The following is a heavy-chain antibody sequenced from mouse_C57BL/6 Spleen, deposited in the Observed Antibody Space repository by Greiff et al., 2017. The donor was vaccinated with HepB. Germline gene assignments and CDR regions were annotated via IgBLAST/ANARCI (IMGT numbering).Heavy chain of an antibody. CDR3: ARWSYYGNCGYFDY. Sequence: QVQLQQPGAELVKPGASVKLSCKASGYTFTSYWIPWVKQRPGQGLEWIGDIYPADGSTNYNEKFKSKATLTVDTSSSTAYMQLSSLTSEDSAVYYCARWSYYGNCGYFDYWGQGTTLTVSS. J-gene: IGHJ2*01. V-gene: IGHV1-55*01. CDR2: IYPADGST. CDR1: GYTFTSYW. D-gene: IGHD2-1*01.